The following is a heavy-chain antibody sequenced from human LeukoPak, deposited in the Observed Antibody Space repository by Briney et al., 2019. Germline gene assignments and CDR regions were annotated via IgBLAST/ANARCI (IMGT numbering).Heavy chain of an antibody. D-gene: IGHD4-17*01. Sequence: PSHTLSLTCAVSGGSISSYYWSWIRQPPGKGLEWIGYMYYSGSTNYNPSLKSRVTISVATSKNPFSLKLSSVTAADTAVFYCAREKAYGVTRFDYWGQGTLVTVS. V-gene: IGHV4-59*01. J-gene: IGHJ4*02. CDR3: AREKAYGVTRFDY. CDR2: MYYSGST. CDR1: GGSISSYY.